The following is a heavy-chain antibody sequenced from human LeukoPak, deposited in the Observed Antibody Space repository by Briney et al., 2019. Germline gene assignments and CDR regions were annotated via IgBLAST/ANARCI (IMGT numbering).Heavy chain of an antibody. D-gene: IGHD3-22*01. CDR3: ASSPPLYDSSGYYGY. J-gene: IGHJ4*02. CDR2: IYYSGST. CDR1: GGSISSYY. Sequence: PSETLSLTCTVSGGSISSYYWSWIRQPQGKGLEWIGYIYYSGSTNYNPSLKSRVTISGDTSKNHFSLKLSSVTAADTAVYYCASSPPLYDSSGYYGYWGQGTLVTVSS. V-gene: IGHV4-59*08.